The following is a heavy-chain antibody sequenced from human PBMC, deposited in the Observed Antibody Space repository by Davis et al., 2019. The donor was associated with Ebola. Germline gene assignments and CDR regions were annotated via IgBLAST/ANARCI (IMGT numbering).Heavy chain of an antibody. V-gene: IGHV4-59*01. J-gene: IGHJ4*02. CDR1: RGSISSYY. CDR2: IYYSGST. Sequence: SETLSLTFTVPRGSISSYYWSWIRQRPGKGLEWIGYIYYSGSTNYNPSLKSRVTISVDTSKNQFSLKLSSVTAADTAVYYCARETTVTLIDYWGQGTLVTVSS. CDR3: ARETTVTLIDY. D-gene: IGHD4-17*01.